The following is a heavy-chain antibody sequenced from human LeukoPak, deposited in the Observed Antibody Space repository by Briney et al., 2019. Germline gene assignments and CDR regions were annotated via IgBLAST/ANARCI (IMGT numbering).Heavy chain of an antibody. CDR1: GGSMNSGSFY. CDR3: ARVRDHGYLFDY. J-gene: IGHJ4*02. Sequence: SETLSLTCTVSGGSMNSGSFYWSWIRQPAGKGLEWLGRIYTNGITNYDPSLRGRVTMSVDTSKNQFSLKLSSVTAADTAVYYCARVRDHGYLFDYWGQGTLVTVSS. CDR2: IYTNGIT. D-gene: IGHD4-17*01. V-gene: IGHV4-61*02.